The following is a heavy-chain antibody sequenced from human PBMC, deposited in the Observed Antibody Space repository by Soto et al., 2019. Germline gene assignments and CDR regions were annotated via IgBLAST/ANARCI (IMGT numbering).Heavy chain of an antibody. CDR3: ARDKSSGWSTRWFDP. D-gene: IGHD6-19*01. CDR1: GGSISSGGYY. J-gene: IGHJ5*02. CDR2: IYYSGST. Sequence: QVQLQESGPGLVKPSQTLSLTCTVSGGSISSGGYYWSWIRQHPGKGLEWIGYIYYSGSTYYNPSLKSRVTISVDTSKNQFSLKLSSVTAADTAVYYCARDKSSGWSTRWFDPWGQGTLVTVSS. V-gene: IGHV4-31*03.